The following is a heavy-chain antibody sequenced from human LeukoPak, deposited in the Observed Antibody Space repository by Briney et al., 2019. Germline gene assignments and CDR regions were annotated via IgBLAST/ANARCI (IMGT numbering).Heavy chain of an antibody. J-gene: IGHJ4*02. Sequence: GGSLRLSCAASGFTFSNYCMNWVRQAPGKGLEWVANIKEDGSEKYYVDSVKGRFTISRDNAKNSLYLQMDSLRAEDTAVYYCARDSQHLNFDHWGQGTLVTVSS. CDR2: IKEDGSEK. V-gene: IGHV3-7*04. CDR1: GFTFSNYC. D-gene: IGHD3-3*02. CDR3: ARDSQHLNFDH.